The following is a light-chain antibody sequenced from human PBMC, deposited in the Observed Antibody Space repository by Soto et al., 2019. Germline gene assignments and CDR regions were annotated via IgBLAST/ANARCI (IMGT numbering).Light chain of an antibody. J-gene: IGKJ4*01. V-gene: IGKV1-5*03. CDR3: QHYNSYPLT. Sequence: DIQMTQSPSTPSGSVGDRVTITCRASQTISSWLAWYQQKPGKAPKLLIYKASTLKSGVPSRFSGSGSGTEFTLTISSPQPDDFATYYCQHYNSYPLTFGGGTKVDI. CDR2: KAS. CDR1: QTISSW.